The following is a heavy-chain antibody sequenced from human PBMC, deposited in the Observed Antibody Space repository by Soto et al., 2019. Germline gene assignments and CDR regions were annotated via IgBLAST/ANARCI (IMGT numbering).Heavy chain of an antibody. J-gene: IGHJ6*02. CDR3: ARKAPMVRGRYGMDV. Sequence: ASVKVSCKASGYTFTGYYMHWVRQAPGQGLEWMGWINPNSGGTNYAQKFQGRVTKTRDTSISTAYMELSRLRSDDTAVYYCARKAPMVRGRYGMDVWGQGTTVTVSS. V-gene: IGHV1-2*02. CDR2: INPNSGGT. D-gene: IGHD3-10*01. CDR1: GYTFTGYY.